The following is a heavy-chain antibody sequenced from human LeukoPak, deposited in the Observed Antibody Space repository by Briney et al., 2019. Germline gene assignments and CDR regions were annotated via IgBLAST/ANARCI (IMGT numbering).Heavy chain of an antibody. Sequence: PSETLSLTCTVSGGSISSSSYYWGWIRQPPGKGLEWIGSIYYSGSTYYNPSLKSRVTISVDTSKNQFSLKLSSVTAADTAVYYCAREGFGGSWDAFDIWGQGTMVTVSS. J-gene: IGHJ3*02. V-gene: IGHV4-39*02. CDR3: AREGFGGSWDAFDI. D-gene: IGHD3-16*01. CDR1: GGSISSSSYY. CDR2: IYYSGST.